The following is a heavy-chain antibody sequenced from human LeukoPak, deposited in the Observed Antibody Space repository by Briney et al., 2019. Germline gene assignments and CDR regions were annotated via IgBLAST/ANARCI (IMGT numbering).Heavy chain of an antibody. CDR3: ARESYCSNGVCSPGNFDF. D-gene: IGHD2-8*01. Sequence: SETLSLTCVVNGGXFSGYYCSWIRQSPGKGLKWIGEINHRGSTSYNPSLQSRVIISVDTSKNHFSLKLTSLTAADTAVYYCARESYCSNGVCSPGNFDFWGQGTLVTVSS. CDR2: INHRGST. V-gene: IGHV4-34*01. J-gene: IGHJ4*02. CDR1: GGXFSGYY.